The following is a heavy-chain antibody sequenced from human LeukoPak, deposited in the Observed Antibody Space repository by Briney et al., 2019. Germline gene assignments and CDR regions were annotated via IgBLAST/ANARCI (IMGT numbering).Heavy chain of an antibody. J-gene: IGHJ4*02. V-gene: IGHV3-23*01. CDR2: ITNLGVGS. D-gene: IGHD4-17*01. CDR1: GFTFNYYA. CDR3: ARDYADYVGYFFFDY. Sequence: TGGSLRLSCAASGFTFNYYAMTWVRQAPGKGLQWVSSITNLGVGSYYADSVKGRFTIYRDNSKNTLYLQMNSLRAEDTAVYYCARDYADYVGYFFFDYWGQGTLVTVSS.